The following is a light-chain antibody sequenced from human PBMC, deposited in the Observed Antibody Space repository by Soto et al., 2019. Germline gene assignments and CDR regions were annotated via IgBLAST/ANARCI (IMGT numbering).Light chain of an antibody. CDR2: AAS. CDR3: QQTKGFPLT. Sequence: DIQITQAPCCLAASVAARVTITCRASQDISKNLAWYQQIKGKAPKLLIFAASTLQSGVPSRFSASGYGTYFILTVGGLQTEDAATYYCQQTKGFPLTFGQGTKVDIK. J-gene: IGKJ4*01. V-gene: IGKV1-12*01. CDR1: QDISKN.